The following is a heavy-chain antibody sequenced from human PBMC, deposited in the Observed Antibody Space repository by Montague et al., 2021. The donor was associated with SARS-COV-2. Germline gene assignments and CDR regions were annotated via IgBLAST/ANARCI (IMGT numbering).Heavy chain of an antibody. V-gene: IGHV4-59*01. Sequence: SETLSLTCAVYGGSFSGYYWSWIRQPPGKGLEWIGYIYYSGSTNXNPSLKSRVTISVDTSKNQFSLKLSSVTAADTAVYYCARDLGYNWNYYYYYGMDVWGQGTTVTVSS. D-gene: IGHD1-20*01. CDR3: ARDLGYNWNYYYYYGMDV. CDR1: GGSFSGYY. J-gene: IGHJ6*02. CDR2: IYYSGST.